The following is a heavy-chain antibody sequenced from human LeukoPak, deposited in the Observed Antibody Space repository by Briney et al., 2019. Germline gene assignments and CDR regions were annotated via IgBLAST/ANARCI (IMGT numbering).Heavy chain of an antibody. Sequence: SETLSLTCAVSSGSIFSSNWWSWVRQPPGKGLEWIGQIFHSGSTTYSPSLKSRVTISVDKSKNQFSLRLTSVTAADTAVYYCARDHYYDSSGYSRAFDIWGQGTMVTVSS. CDR2: IFHSGST. V-gene: IGHV4-4*02. J-gene: IGHJ3*02. CDR1: SGSIFSSNW. CDR3: ARDHYYDSSGYSRAFDI. D-gene: IGHD3-22*01.